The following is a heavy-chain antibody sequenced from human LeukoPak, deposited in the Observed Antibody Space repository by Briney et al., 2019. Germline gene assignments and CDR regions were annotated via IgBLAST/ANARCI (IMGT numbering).Heavy chain of an antibody. V-gene: IGHV3-53*01. CDR1: GFTVSSNY. J-gene: IGHJ4*02. D-gene: IGHD6-19*01. Sequence: GGSLRLSCAASGFTVSSNYMSWVRQAPGKGLEWVSVIYSDGNTFYADSVKGRFTISRDNAKNSLYLQMNSLRDEDTAVFYCARAAYNSGPDYWGQGTLVTVSS. CDR2: IYSDGNT. CDR3: ARAAYNSGPDY.